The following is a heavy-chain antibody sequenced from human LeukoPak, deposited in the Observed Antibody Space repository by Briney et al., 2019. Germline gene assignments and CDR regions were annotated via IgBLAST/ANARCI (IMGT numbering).Heavy chain of an antibody. CDR3: ARDRTWFDP. J-gene: IGHJ5*02. Sequence: KASETLSLTCTVSGGSISSSNYYWGWIRQPPGKGLEWIGSIYYSGNTYYNPSLKSRVTISVDTSKNQFSLKLSSVTAADTAVYYCARDRTWFDPWGQGTLVTVSS. V-gene: IGHV4-39*07. CDR2: IYYSGNT. CDR1: GGSISSSNYY.